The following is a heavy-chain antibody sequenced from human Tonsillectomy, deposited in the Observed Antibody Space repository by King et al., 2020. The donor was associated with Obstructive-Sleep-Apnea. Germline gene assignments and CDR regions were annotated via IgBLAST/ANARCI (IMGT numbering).Heavy chain of an antibody. J-gene: IGHJ4*02. CDR3: ARVAPQNGDYVEFDY. CDR1: GFTFSSYW. D-gene: IGHD4-17*01. Sequence: VQLVESGGGLVQPGGSLRLSCAASGFTFSSYWMHWVRQAPGKGLVWVSRIVSDGSSTSYADSVNGRFTISRDNAKNTLYLQMNSLRAEDTAVYYCARVAPQNGDYVEFDYWGQGTLVTVSS. V-gene: IGHV3-74*01. CDR2: IVSDGSST.